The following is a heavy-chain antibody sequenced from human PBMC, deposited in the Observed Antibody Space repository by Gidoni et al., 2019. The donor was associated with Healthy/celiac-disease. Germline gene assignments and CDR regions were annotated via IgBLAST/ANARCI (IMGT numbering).Heavy chain of an antibody. CDR3: TRDYMEGSYGDYADDAFDI. Sequence: RLSCTASGFTFGDYAMSWFRQAPGKGLEWVGFIRSKAYGGTTEYAASVKGRFTISRDDSKSNAYLKMNSLKTEDTAVYYCTRDYMEGSYGDYADDAFDIWGQGTMVTVSS. J-gene: IGHJ3*02. CDR2: IRSKAYGGTT. V-gene: IGHV3-49*03. D-gene: IGHD4-17*01. CDR1: GFTFGDYA.